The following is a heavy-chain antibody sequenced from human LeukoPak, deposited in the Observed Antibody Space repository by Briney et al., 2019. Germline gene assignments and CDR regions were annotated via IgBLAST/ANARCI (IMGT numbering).Heavy chain of an antibody. D-gene: IGHD1-26*01. CDR3: AKEVGARTLDY. CDR2: IYSGGST. CDR1: EFSVGSNY. Sequence: PGGSLRLSCAASEFSVGSNYMTWVRQAPGKGLEWVSLIYSGGSTYYADSVKGRFTISRDNSKNTLYLQMNSLRAEDTAVYYCAKEVGARTLDYWGQGTLVTVSS. V-gene: IGHV3-66*01. J-gene: IGHJ4*02.